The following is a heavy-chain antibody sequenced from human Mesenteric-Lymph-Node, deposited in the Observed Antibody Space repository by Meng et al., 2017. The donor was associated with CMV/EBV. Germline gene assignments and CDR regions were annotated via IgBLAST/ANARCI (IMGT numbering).Heavy chain of an antibody. CDR2: IYSGGST. CDR3: VRGSDFDN. Sequence: GESLKISCAASGFTVSSNYMSWVRQAPGKGLEWVSVIYSGGSTYYADSVKGRFTISRDNSKNTLYLQMNSLRAEDTAVYYCVRGSDFDNWGQGTLVTVSS. J-gene: IGHJ4*02. D-gene: IGHD6-6*01. CDR1: GFTVSSNY. V-gene: IGHV3-53*01.